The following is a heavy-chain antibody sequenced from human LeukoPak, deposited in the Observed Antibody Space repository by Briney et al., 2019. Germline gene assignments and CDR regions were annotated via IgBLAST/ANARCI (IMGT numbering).Heavy chain of an antibody. CDR3: ASFYGSGFSFDY. D-gene: IGHD3-10*01. CDR1: GYSITSGYY. Sequence: MASETLSLTCTVSGYSITSGYYWGWIRQPPGKGLEWIGSIYHSGSTYYNPSLKSRVTISVDTSKNQFSLKLSSVTAADTAVYYCASFYGSGFSFDYWGQGTLVTVSS. J-gene: IGHJ4*02. V-gene: IGHV4-38-2*02. CDR2: IYHSGST.